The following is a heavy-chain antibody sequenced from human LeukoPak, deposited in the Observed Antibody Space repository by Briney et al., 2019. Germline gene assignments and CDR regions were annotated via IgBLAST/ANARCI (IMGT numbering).Heavy chain of an antibody. CDR2: IYYSGST. CDR3: ARGKGSRQRIAAAGTSRSGYFDP. Sequence: PSETLSLTCTVSGGSISSYYWSWIRQPPGKGLEGIGYIYYSGSTNYNPPLKSRVTISVDTSKNQFSLKLSSVTAADTAVYYCARGKGSRQRIAAAGTSRSGYFDPWGQGTLVTVSS. J-gene: IGHJ5*02. D-gene: IGHD6-13*01. V-gene: IGHV4-59*01. CDR1: GGSISSYY.